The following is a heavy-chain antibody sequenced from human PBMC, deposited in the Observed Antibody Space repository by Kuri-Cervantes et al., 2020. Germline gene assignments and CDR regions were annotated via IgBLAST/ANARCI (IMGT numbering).Heavy chain of an antibody. CDR1: GDSIRSSTYY. CDR3: ARESRWEAAGRGPDY. Sequence: SETLSLTCSVSGDSIRSSTYYWGWIRQPPGKGLEWIGSIYYSGSTYYNPSLKSRVTISVDTSKNQFSLKLSSVTAADTAVYYCARESRWEAAGRGPDYWGQGTLVTVSS. D-gene: IGHD6-19*01. J-gene: IGHJ4*02. CDR2: IYYSGST. V-gene: IGHV4-39*07.